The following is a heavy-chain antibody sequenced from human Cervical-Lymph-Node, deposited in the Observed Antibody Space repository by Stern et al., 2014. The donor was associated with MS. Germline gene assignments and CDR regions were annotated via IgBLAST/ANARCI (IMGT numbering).Heavy chain of an antibody. D-gene: IGHD6-13*01. J-gene: IGHJ6*02. CDR1: GYTFTSYA. CDR3: ARSGGAAGTDYDGMDV. Sequence: QVQLVQSGAEVKKPGASVKVSCKASGYTFTSYAMHWVRQAPGQRLEWMGWTDAGSGDTRYSEKFQGRVAITRDTSATTAYMELSSLRSEDTAVYYCARSGGAAGTDYDGMDVWGQGTTVTVSS. CDR2: TDAGSGDT. V-gene: IGHV1-3*01.